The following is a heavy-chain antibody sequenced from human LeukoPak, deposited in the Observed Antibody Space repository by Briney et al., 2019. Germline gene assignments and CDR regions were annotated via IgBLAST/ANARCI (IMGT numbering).Heavy chain of an antibody. CDR2: IKQDGSEK. D-gene: IGHD1-26*01. V-gene: IGHV3-7*01. CDR3: ARDKLVGATHFDY. J-gene: IGHJ4*02. Sequence: GGSLRLSCAASGFTFSSYWMSWVRQAPGKGLEWVANIKQDGSEKYYVDSVKGRFTISRDNAKNSLYLQMNSLRAEDTAVYYCARDKLVGATHFDYWGRGTLVTVSS. CDR1: GFTFSSYW.